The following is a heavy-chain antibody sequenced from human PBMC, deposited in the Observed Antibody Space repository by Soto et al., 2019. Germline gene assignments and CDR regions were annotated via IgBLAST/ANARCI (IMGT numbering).Heavy chain of an antibody. CDR3: AKGNSCSPALDLDI. V-gene: IGHV3-23*01. D-gene: IGHD1-7*01. CDR2: ISGSGGST. Sequence: GGSLRLSCAASGFTFRSYAMNWVRQAPGKGLEWVSAISGSGGSTYYADSVKGRFTISRDSSKNTLYLQMNSLRAEDTAVYYCAKGNSCSPALDLDIWGQGTMVTVSS. J-gene: IGHJ3*02. CDR1: GFTFRSYA.